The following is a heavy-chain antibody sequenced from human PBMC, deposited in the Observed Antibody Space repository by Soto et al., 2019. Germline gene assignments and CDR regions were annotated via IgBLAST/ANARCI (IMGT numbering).Heavy chain of an antibody. J-gene: IGHJ3*01. CDR1: GGSIISSSYY. CDR2: IYSSGST. V-gene: IGHV4-39*01. Sequence: QLQLQESGPGLVKPSETLSLTCTVSGGSIISSSYYWGWIRQPPGKGLEWIGGIYSSGSTYYNPSLKSRVIISVDTAKNQFSLKLSSVTAADTAVHYFATPVSSGYQAFADWGQGTMVTVSS. CDR3: ATPVSSGYQAFAD. D-gene: IGHD3-22*01.